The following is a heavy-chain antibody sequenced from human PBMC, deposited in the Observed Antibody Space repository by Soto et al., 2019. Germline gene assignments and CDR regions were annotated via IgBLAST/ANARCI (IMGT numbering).Heavy chain of an antibody. D-gene: IGHD1-1*01. Sequence: GESLKISCKGSGYTFTDYWIGWVRQLPGKGLEWMGIIYPGDSDTRYSPSFQGHVTITVDKSINTAYLQRNTLRAADTAMYYCAQNISTFRYYYYGMDVWGQGTKVIVSS. CDR2: IYPGDSDT. CDR3: AQNISTFRYYYYGMDV. V-gene: IGHV5-51*01. CDR1: GYTFTDYW. J-gene: IGHJ6*01.